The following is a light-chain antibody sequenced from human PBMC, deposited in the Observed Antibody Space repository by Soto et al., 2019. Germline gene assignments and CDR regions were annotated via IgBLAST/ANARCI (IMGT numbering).Light chain of an antibody. CDR1: QDISSW. CDR3: QQAETFPQT. CDR2: FAS. J-gene: IGKJ3*01. Sequence: DIQMAQSPSSVSASVGDRVTITCRASQDISSWLNWYQHKPGKAPKLRIYFASSLESGVPSRFRGSGSGKEFTLTITTLQPEDLASYYCQQAETFPQTFGPGTKVESK. V-gene: IGKV1D-12*01.